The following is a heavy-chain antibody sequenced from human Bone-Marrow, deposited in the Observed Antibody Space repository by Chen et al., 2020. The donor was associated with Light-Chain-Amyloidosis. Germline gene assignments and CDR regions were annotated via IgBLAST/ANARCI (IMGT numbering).Heavy chain of an antibody. Sequence: EVHLVETGGALIQPGGSLRLSCAASGFSVSRSYMSWVRQAPGKGLEWVSLIYSGGSTYYADFVKGRFTVSRDNSKNTLYLQMNSLRIEDTAVYYCAKARLYSGSYWGIVDYWGQGTLVTVSS. J-gene: IGHJ4*02. CDR2: IYSGGST. V-gene: IGHV3-53*05. D-gene: IGHD1-26*01. CDR1: GFSVSRSY. CDR3: AKARLYSGSYWGIVDY.